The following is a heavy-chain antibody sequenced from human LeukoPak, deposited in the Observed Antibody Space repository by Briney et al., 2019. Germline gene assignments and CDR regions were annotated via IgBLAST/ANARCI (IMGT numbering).Heavy chain of an antibody. D-gene: IGHD5-24*01. Sequence: SQTLSLTCAIFGDSISSNSSWNWIRQSPSRGLEWLGRTYYRSKWYNDYVVSVKSRVNINPDTSKNQFSLQLNSVTPEDTAVYYCARGGQGDGYSADEAFDIWGQGTKVTVS. J-gene: IGHJ3*02. CDR1: GDSISSNSS. CDR2: TYYRSKWYN. CDR3: ARGGQGDGYSADEAFDI. V-gene: IGHV6-1*01.